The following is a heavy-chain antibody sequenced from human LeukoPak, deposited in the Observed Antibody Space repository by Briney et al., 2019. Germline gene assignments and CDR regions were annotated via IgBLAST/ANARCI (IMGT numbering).Heavy chain of an antibody. CDR3: ATSPTVAGVGSGYYFDY. CDR2: IIPIFGTA. J-gene: IGHJ4*02. V-gene: IGHV1-69*13. Sequence: SVKVSCKASGYTFTSYAISWVRQAPGQGLEWMGGIIPIFGTANYAQKFQGRVTITADESTSTAYMELSSLRSEDTAVYYCATSPTVAGVGSGYYFDYWGQGTLVTVSS. D-gene: IGHD6-19*01. CDR1: GYTFTSYA.